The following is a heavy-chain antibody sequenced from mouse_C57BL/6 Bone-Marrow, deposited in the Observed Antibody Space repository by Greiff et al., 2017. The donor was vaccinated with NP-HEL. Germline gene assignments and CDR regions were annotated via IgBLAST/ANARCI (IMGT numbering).Heavy chain of an antibody. CDR3: ARSCPYDY. Sequence: VQLQQSGPELVKPGASVKISCKASGYSFTGYYMNWVKQSPEKSLEWIGEINPSTGDTTYNQKFKAKATLTVDKSSSTAYMQLKSLTSEDSAVYYCARSCPYDYWGQGTTLTVSS. D-gene: IGHD6-1*01. V-gene: IGHV1-42*01. J-gene: IGHJ2*01. CDR1: GYSFTGYY. CDR2: INPSTGDT.